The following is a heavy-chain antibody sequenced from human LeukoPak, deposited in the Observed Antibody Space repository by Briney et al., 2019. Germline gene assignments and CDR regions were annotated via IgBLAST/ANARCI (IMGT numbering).Heavy chain of an antibody. CDR1: GFTISSNR. Sequence: AGYLRLYSAAYGFTISSNRMSWLHQAQGQGLEWGANIKQDGSEKYYMDSVKGRFTSTRDNAKNSLYLQMNSLRAEDTAVYYCASQDYDIGFMDVWGQGTTVTVSS. CDR2: IKQDGSEK. D-gene: IGHD3-9*01. CDR3: ASQDYDIGFMDV. J-gene: IGHJ6*02. V-gene: IGHV3-7*01.